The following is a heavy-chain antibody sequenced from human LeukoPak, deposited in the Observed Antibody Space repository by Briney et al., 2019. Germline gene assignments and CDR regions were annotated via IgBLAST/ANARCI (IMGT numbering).Heavy chain of an antibody. J-gene: IGHJ4*02. D-gene: IGHD3-10*01. Sequence: GGSPRLSCVASEFAFSTYSMNWVRQAPGKGLEWLSYITDNSNMIYYADSVKGRFTISRDNAKNTLFLEMNRLRDADTAVYYCARDRPLSGFDFDFWGRGTLVTVSS. CDR1: EFAFSTYS. V-gene: IGHV3-48*02. CDR3: ARDRPLSGFDFDF. CDR2: ITDNSNMI.